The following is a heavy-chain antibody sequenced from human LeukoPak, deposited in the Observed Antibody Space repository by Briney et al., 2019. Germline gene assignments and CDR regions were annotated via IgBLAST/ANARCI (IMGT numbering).Heavy chain of an antibody. CDR2: ISGSGGST. V-gene: IGHV3-23*01. CDR3: AKDRGLLFGEFHDY. D-gene: IGHD3-10*02. Sequence: PGGSLRLSCAAFGFTFSSYAMSWVRQAPGKGLEWVSAISGSGGSTYYADSVKGRFTISRDNSKNTLYLQMNSLRAEDTAVYYCAKDRGLLFGEFHDYWGQGTLVTVSS. J-gene: IGHJ4*02. CDR1: GFTFSSYA.